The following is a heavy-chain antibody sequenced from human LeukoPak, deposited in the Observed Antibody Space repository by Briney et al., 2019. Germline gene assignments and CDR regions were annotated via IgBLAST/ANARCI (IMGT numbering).Heavy chain of an antibody. CDR2: IYYSGST. D-gene: IGHD2-15*01. CDR3: ARETVAAVYGMDV. Sequence: TSQTLSLTCTVSGGSISSGGYYWSWIRQHPGKGLEWIGHIYYSGSTYYNPSLKSRVTISVDTSKNQFSLKLSSVTAADTAVYYCARETVAAVYGMDVWGQGTTVTVSS. J-gene: IGHJ6*02. V-gene: IGHV4-31*03. CDR1: GGSISSGGYY.